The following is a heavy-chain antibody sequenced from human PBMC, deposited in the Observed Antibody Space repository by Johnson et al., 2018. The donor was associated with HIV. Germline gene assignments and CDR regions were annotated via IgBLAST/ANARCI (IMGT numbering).Heavy chain of an antibody. CDR1: GFIFSNYW. CDR2: INTDGTNS. Sequence: VQLVESGGGLVQPGGSLRLSCVASGFIFSNYWMHWVRQAPGKGLVWVSRINTDGTNSAFADFLKGRSTISRDNAKNTLYLQMNSLRAEDTAVYYCARGGSWYAFDIWGQGTMVTVSS. V-gene: IGHV3-74*02. D-gene: IGHD2-15*01. CDR3: ARGGSWYAFDI. J-gene: IGHJ3*02.